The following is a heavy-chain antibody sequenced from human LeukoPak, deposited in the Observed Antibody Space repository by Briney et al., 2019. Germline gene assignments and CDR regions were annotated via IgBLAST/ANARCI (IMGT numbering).Heavy chain of an antibody. CDR2: IYHSGST. CDR3: ATGYSSTWYYFDY. J-gene: IGHJ4*02. D-gene: IGHD6-13*01. V-gene: IGHV4-59*01. CDR1: GDSISSYY. Sequence: SETLSLTCTVSGDSISSYYWSWIRQPPGKGLEWVGYIYHSGSTNYNPSLKSRVTISADTSKDQFSLKLASVTAADTAVYYCATGYSSTWYYFDYWGQGTLVTVSS.